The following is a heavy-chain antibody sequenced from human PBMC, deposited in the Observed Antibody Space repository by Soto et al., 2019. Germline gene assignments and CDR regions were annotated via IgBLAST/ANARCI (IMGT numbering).Heavy chain of an antibody. CDR3: ARGNGLTGGY. V-gene: IGHV1-18*01. CDR2: ISAYNGNT. J-gene: IGHJ4*02. D-gene: IGHD3-22*01. Sequence: ASVKVSCKASGNTVPNYAIHWVRQAPGQGLEWMGWISAYNGNTNYAQKLQGRVTMTTDTSTSTAYMELRSLRSDDTAVYYCARGNGLTGGYWGQGTLVTVSS. CDR1: GNTVPNYA.